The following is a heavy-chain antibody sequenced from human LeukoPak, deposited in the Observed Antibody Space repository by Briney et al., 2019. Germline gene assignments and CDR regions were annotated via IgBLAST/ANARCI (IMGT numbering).Heavy chain of an antibody. Sequence: SETLSLTCAVYGGSFSGYYWSWIRQPPGKGLEWIGEINHSGSTDYNPSLKSRVTISVDTSKNQFSLKLSSVTAADTAVYYCARGREIVVVPAAIFSQSPYYFDYWGQGTLVTVSS. D-gene: IGHD2-2*01. J-gene: IGHJ4*02. CDR2: INHSGST. V-gene: IGHV4-34*01. CDR1: GGSFSGYY. CDR3: ARGREIVVVPAAIFSQSPYYFDY.